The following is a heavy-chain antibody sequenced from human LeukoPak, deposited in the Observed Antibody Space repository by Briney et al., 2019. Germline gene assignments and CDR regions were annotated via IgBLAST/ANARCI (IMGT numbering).Heavy chain of an antibody. CDR1: GFTFSSYA. J-gene: IGHJ4*02. Sequence: GGSLRLSCAASGFTFSSYAMSWVRQALGQGLEWVSAIGGSGDNTYYAHSVKGRFSISRDNSKNTLYLQMNTLGAEDTAVYYCAKMIAALGGYFDYWGQGTLVTVS. CDR3: AKMIAALGGYFDY. V-gene: IGHV3-23*01. CDR2: IGGSGDNT. D-gene: IGHD6-6*01.